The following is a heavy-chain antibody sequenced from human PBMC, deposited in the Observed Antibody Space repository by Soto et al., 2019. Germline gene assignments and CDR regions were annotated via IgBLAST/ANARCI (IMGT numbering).Heavy chain of an antibody. Sequence: ASVKVSCKASGYTFTGYYMHWLRQAPGQGLEWMGWINPNSGGTNYAQKFQGWVTMTRDTSISTAYMELSRLRSDDTAVYYCARGYSYGYWFDPWGQGTLVTVSS. D-gene: IGHD5-18*01. CDR3: ARGYSYGYWFDP. J-gene: IGHJ5*02. V-gene: IGHV1-2*04. CDR1: GYTFTGYY. CDR2: INPNSGGT.